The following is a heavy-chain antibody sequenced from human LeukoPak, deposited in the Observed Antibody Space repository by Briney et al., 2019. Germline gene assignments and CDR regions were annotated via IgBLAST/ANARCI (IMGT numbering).Heavy chain of an antibody. J-gene: IGHJ4*02. D-gene: IGHD4-11*01. CDR2: IRYDGSNK. Sequence: GESLRLSCAASGFTFSSYGMHWVRQAPGKGLELVAFIRYDGSNKYYADSVKGRFTISRDNSKNTLYLQMNSLRAEDTAVYYCAKGHSRDYSNYGRSFDYWGQGTLVTVSS. V-gene: IGHV3-30*02. CDR1: GFTFSSYG. CDR3: AKGHSRDYSNYGRSFDY.